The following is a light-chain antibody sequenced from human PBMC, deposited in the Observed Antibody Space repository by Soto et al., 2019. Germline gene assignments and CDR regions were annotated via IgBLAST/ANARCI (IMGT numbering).Light chain of an antibody. CDR3: QVWDSCFYLVG. J-gene: IGLJ7*01. V-gene: IGLV3-21*02. CDR2: DDS. CDR1: NIGSKS. Sequence: VLTQPPSVSVAPGQTARITCGGNNIGSKSVHWYQQKPGQAPVLVVYDDSDRPSGIPERFSGSNSGNTATLTISRDEAGGEGDTSCQVWDSCFYLVGFGEGTQ.